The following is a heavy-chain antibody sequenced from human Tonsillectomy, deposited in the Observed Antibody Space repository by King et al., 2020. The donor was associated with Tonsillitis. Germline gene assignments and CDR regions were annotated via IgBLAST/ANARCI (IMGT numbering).Heavy chain of an antibody. V-gene: IGHV4-34*01. Sequence: VQLQQWGARLLKPSETLSLTCAVYGGSFSGYYSTWIRQPPGKGLEWIGEINHSASTNYNPSLKSRVTISGDTSKNQFSLTLSSVTSADTAVYYCARGGGTVFGVIVADSYYYYMDVWGKGTTVTVSS. CDR2: INHSAST. D-gene: IGHD3-3*01. CDR1: GGSFSGYY. J-gene: IGHJ6*03. CDR3: ARGGGTVFGVIVADSYYYYMDV.